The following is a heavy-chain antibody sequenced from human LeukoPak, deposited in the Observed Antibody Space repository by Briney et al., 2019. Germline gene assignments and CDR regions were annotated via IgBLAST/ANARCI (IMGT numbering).Heavy chain of an antibody. CDR2: INHSGST. V-gene: IGHV4-34*09. Sequence: SETLSLTCAVYGGSFSGYYWSWIRQPPGKGLEWIGEINHSGSTNYNPSLKSRVTISVDTSKNQFSLKLSSVTAADTAVYYCARSPRRYCSSTSCSADYYYYYGMDVWGQGTTVTVSS. D-gene: IGHD2-2*01. CDR1: GGSFSGYY. CDR3: ARSPRRYCSSTSCSADYYYYYGMDV. J-gene: IGHJ6*02.